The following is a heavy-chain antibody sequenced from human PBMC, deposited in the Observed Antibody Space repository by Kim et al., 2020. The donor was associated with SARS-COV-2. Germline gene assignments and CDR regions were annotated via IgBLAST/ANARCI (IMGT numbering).Heavy chain of an antibody. Sequence: SVKVSCKASGGTLTSYAISWVRQAPGQGLEWVAGIIPTFGAVKYAQKFQGRVTIAADKDTNTAYMELSSLTSEDTATYYCATNTYCGGDCYTAFNIWGQGTMVTVSS. D-gene: IGHD2-21*02. CDR1: GGTLTSYA. V-gene: IGHV1-69*06. J-gene: IGHJ3*02. CDR3: ATNTYCGGDCYTAFNI. CDR2: IIPTFGAV.